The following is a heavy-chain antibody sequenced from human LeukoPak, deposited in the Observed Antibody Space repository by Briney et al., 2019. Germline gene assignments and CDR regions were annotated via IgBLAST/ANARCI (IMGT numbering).Heavy chain of an antibody. Sequence: ASVKVSCKASGGTFSSYAISWVRQAPGQGLEWMGWISAYNGNTNYAQKLQGRVTMTTDTSTSTAYMELRSLRSDDTAVYYCARDPSQVVPAAIDVWGQGTTVTVSS. D-gene: IGHD2-2*02. CDR1: GGTFSSYA. CDR2: ISAYNGNT. CDR3: ARDPSQVVPAAIDV. J-gene: IGHJ6*02. V-gene: IGHV1-18*01.